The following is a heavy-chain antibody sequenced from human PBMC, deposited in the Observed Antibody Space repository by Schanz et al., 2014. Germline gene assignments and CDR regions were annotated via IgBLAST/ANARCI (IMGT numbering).Heavy chain of an antibody. CDR1: GFGFSSYS. Sequence: EVQLVESGGGLIQPGGSLRLSCAASGFGFSSYSMNWVRQAPGKGLEWVSYISGSSRTIYYADSMKGRFTVSRDNAENALSLQMNSLRTEETGLYFCARGGSGSHYRLDYWGQGTLVTVSS. J-gene: IGHJ4*02. CDR3: ARGGSGSHYRLDY. D-gene: IGHD1-26*01. CDR2: ISGSSRTI. V-gene: IGHV3-48*01.